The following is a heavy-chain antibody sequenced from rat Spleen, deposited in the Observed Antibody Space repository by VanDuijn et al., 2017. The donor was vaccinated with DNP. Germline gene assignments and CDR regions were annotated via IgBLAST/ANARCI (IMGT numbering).Heavy chain of an antibody. V-gene: IGHV5-46*01. J-gene: IGHJ2*01. CDR1: GFTFSSFP. Sequence: EVQLVESGGGLVQPGRSMKLSCAASGFTFSSFPMAWVRQAPTKGLEWVATISTSGGSTYYRDSVKGRFTISRDSAKSTLYLQMDSLRSEETATYYCASRSYYYSGDGWYFDYWGQGVMVTVSS. CDR2: ISTSGGST. D-gene: IGHD1-1*01. CDR3: ASRSYYYSGDGWYFDY.